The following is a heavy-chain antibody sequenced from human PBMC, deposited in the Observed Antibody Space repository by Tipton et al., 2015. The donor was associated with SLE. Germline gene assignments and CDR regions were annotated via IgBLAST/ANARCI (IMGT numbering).Heavy chain of an antibody. Sequence: TLSLTCTVSGGSISSYYWSWIRQPPGKGLEWIGYIYYSGSANYNPSLKSRVTISVDTSKNQFSLKLSSVTAADTAVYYCARGGRIAAAVGAFDIWGQGTMVTVSS. D-gene: IGHD6-13*01. V-gene: IGHV4-59*01. J-gene: IGHJ3*02. CDR2: IYYSGSA. CDR1: GGSISSYY. CDR3: ARGGRIAAAVGAFDI.